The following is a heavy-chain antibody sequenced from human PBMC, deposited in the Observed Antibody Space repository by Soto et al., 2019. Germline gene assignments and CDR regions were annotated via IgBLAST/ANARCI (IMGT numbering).Heavy chain of an antibody. D-gene: IGHD5-12*01. Sequence: SETLSLTCTVSGGSISSYYWSWIRQPPGKGLEWIGYVYYSGSTNCNPSLKSRVTISVDTSKNQFSLKLSSVTAADTAVYYCARAVTRDGYNYNFDYWGQGTLVTVSS. CDR3: ARAVTRDGYNYNFDY. J-gene: IGHJ4*02. CDR2: VYYSGST. V-gene: IGHV4-59*01. CDR1: GGSISSYY.